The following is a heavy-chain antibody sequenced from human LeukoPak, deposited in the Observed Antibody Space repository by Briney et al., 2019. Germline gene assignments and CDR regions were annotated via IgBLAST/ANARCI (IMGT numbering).Heavy chain of an antibody. CDR3: ARVDILTGYPLDY. Sequence: ASVKVSCKASGYTFTSYDINWVRQAPGQGLEWMGWMNPNSGNTGYAQKFQGRVTMTRNTSISTAYMELSSLRSEDTAVYYCARVDILTGYPLDYWGQGTLVTVSS. V-gene: IGHV1-8*01. CDR2: MNPNSGNT. J-gene: IGHJ4*02. D-gene: IGHD3-9*01. CDR1: GYTFTSYD.